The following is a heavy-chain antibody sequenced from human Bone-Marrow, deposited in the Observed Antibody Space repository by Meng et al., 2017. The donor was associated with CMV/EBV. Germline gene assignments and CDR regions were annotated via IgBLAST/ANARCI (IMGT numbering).Heavy chain of an antibody. CDR3: ASGGLFDEHFDY. CDR2: IYYSGST. Sequence: SETLSLTCTVSGGSISSSSYYWGWIRQPPGKGLEWIGSIYYSGSTYYNPSLKSRVTISVDTSKNQFSLKLSSVTAADTAVYYCASGGLFDEHFDYWGQGTLVTVSS. J-gene: IGHJ4*02. V-gene: IGHV4-39*07. D-gene: IGHD2-21*01. CDR1: GGSISSSSYY.